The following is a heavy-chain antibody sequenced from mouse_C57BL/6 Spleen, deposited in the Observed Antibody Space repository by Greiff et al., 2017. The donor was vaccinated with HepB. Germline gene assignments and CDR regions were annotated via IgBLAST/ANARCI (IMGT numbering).Heavy chain of an antibody. CDR2: IYPGDGDT. CDR1: GYAFSSSW. J-gene: IGHJ2*01. CDR3: ARGLYYPDY. V-gene: IGHV1-82*01. D-gene: IGHD3-1*01. Sequence: VKLLESGPELVKPGASVKISCKASGYAFSSSWMNWVKQRPGKGLEWIGRIYPGDGDTNYNGKFKGKATLTADKSSSTAYMQLSSLTSEDSAVYFCARGLYYPDYWGQGTTLTVSS.